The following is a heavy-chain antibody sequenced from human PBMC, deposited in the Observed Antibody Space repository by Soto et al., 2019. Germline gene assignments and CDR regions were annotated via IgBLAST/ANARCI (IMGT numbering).Heavy chain of an antibody. CDR2: IMEYGSEK. Sequence: GRCLRLSCVASGFTFSNHWIGWVGQAPGKGLERVANIMEYGSEKYYMDSVKGRFTISRDNAENSVYLQMNSLRVEDTAVYYCATGHYEMDVWGRGTTVTVSS. J-gene: IGHJ6*02. CDR3: ATGHYEMDV. CDR1: GFTFSNHW. V-gene: IGHV3-7*03.